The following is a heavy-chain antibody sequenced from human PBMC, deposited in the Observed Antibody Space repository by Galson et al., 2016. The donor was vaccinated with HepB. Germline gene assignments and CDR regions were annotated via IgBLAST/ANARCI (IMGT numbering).Heavy chain of an antibody. D-gene: IGHD6-6*01. Sequence: SVKVSCKASRYTFISYDINWVRQAAGQGLEWMGWMNPNTGITGYAQKFQGRVALTRNTSSSTAYMELSSLRPDDTAVYYCAGVSSDNWFDPWGQGTLVTVSS. CDR2: MNPNTGIT. J-gene: IGHJ5*02. CDR3: AGVSSDNWFDP. CDR1: RYTFISYD. V-gene: IGHV1-8*01.